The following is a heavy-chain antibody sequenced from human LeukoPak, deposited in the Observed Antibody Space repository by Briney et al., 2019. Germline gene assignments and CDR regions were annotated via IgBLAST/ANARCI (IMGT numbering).Heavy chain of an antibody. CDR2: MQCGART. J-gene: IGHJ2*01. D-gene: IGHD3-16*01. CDR3: ARDGGAGWYFDL. V-gene: IGHV3-53*01. Sequence: PGSSLILFRAAPGITVNSKYMSGVREATGQGLDWVSVMQCGARTSYADSVKGRFTISRDNSKNTLYLQMNSLRVEDTAVYYCARDGGAGWYFDLWGRGTLVTVSS. CDR1: GITVNSKY.